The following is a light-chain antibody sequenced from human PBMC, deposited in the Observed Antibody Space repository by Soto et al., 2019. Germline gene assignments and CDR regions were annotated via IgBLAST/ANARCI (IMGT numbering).Light chain of an antibody. CDR3: QQLNSYPLT. CDR1: QDISDY. CDR2: AAS. J-gene: IGKJ4*01. Sequence: DIQLTQSPSFLSASVGDRVTITWRASQDISDYLAWYQQRPGKAPKLLIYAASTLQSGVPSRFSGSGSETEFTLTISSLQPEDFATYSCQQLNSYPLTFGGGTKVEIK. V-gene: IGKV1-9*01.